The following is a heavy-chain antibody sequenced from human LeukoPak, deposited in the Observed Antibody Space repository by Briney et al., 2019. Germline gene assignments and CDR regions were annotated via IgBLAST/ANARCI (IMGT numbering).Heavy chain of an antibody. J-gene: IGHJ5*02. CDR2: IYTSGST. CDR3: ARDRWDYSSSGEGWFDP. V-gene: IGHV4-4*07. D-gene: IGHD6-13*01. Sequence: SETLSLTCTVSGGSISSYYWSWIRQPAGKGLEWIGRIYTSGSTNYNPSLKSRVTMSVDTSKNQFSLKLSSVTAADTAVYYCARDRWDYSSSGEGWFDPWGQGTLVTVSS. CDR1: GGSISSYY.